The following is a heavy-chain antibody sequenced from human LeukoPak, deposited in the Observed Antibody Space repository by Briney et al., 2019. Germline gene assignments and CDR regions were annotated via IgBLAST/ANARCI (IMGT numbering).Heavy chain of an antibody. Sequence: GGSLRLSCAASGFTFSDYTMNWVRQAPGKGLEWVSYISSSGSTIYYADSVKGRFTISRDNAKNSLYLQMNSLRAEDTAVYYCASGRDIWFGELLQTNWFDPWGQGTLVTVSS. CDR3: ASGRDIWFGELLQTNWFDP. J-gene: IGHJ5*02. CDR1: GFTFSDYT. D-gene: IGHD3-10*01. CDR2: ISSSGSTI. V-gene: IGHV3-48*04.